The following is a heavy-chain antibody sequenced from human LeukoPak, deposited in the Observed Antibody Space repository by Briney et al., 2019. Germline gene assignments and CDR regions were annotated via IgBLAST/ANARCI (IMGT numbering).Heavy chain of an antibody. V-gene: IGHV3-53*01. CDR3: ARVGTYYYDSSGYYFDY. Sequence: PGGSLRLSCAASGFSVTSNYMSWVRQAPGKGLEWVSVIYSGGSTYYADSVKGRFTISRDNSKNTLYLQMNSLRAEDTAVYYCARVGTYYYDSSGYYFDYWGQGTLVTVSS. CDR2: IYSGGST. CDR1: GFSVTSNY. D-gene: IGHD3-22*01. J-gene: IGHJ4*02.